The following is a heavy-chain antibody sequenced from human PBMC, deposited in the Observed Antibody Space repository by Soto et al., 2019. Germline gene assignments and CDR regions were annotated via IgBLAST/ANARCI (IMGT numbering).Heavy chain of an antibody. Sequence: PGGSLRLSCAASGFTFSSYAMSWVRQAPGKGLEWVSGISGSGGSTYYADSVKGRFTISRDNSKNTVYLQMNSLRAEDTAVYYCARDGLPINYDFWSGYPGYWGQGTLVTVSS. D-gene: IGHD3-3*01. J-gene: IGHJ4*02. CDR2: ISGSGGST. CDR1: GFTFSSYA. CDR3: ARDGLPINYDFWSGYPGY. V-gene: IGHV3-23*01.